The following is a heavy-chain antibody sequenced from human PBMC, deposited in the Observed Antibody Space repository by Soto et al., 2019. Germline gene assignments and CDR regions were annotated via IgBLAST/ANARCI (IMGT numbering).Heavy chain of an antibody. V-gene: IGHV3-13*01. D-gene: IGHD3-10*01. CDR1: GFILRIYD. J-gene: IGHJ3*02. Sequence: GGSLRLSCAASGFILRIYDMHWVRQGTGKGLEWVAAIGTLGDTYYPGSVKGRFTISRDSARNSLYLQMNSLGAGDSAMYYCARGFRHGSGSDRPGPIGGFDIWGQGTVVTVSS. CDR3: ARGFRHGSGSDRPGPIGGFDI. CDR2: IGTLGDT.